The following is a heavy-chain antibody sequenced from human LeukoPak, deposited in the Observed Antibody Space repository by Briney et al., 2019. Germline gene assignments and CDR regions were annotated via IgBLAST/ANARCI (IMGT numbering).Heavy chain of an antibody. J-gene: IGHJ5*02. V-gene: IGHV3-9*03. D-gene: IGHD6-13*01. CDR3: AKGGSSSWPNWFDP. CDR2: ISWNSGSI. CDR1: GFTFDDYA. Sequence: GGSLRLSCAASGFTFDDYAMHWVRQAPGKGLEWVSGISWNSGSIGYADSVKGRFTISRDNAKNSLYLQMNSLRAEDMALYYCAKGGSSSWPNWFDPWGQGTLVTVSS.